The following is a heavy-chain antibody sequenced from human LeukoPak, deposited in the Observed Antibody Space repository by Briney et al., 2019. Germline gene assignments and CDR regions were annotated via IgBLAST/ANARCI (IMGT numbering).Heavy chain of an antibody. J-gene: IGHJ5*02. CDR3: ARDLFQYYYDSSGRNWFDP. Sequence: GGSLRLSCAASGFTFSSYAMHWVRQAPGKGLEWVAVISYDGSNKYYADSVKGRFTISRDNSKNTLYLQMNSLRAEDTAVYYCARDLFQYYYDSSGRNWFDPWGQGTLVTVSS. CDR2: ISYDGSNK. CDR1: GFTFSSYA. D-gene: IGHD3-22*01. V-gene: IGHV3-30*04.